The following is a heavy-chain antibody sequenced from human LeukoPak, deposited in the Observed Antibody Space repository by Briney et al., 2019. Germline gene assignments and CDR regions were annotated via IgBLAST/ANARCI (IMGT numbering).Heavy chain of an antibody. D-gene: IGHD6-13*01. V-gene: IGHV1-58*01. CDR1: GFTFSSSA. CDR3: TRSTGSSSSWEFDY. J-gene: IGHJ4*02. CDR2: IVLGSGNT. Sequence: SVKVSCKASGFTFSSSAVQWVRQARGQRLEWIGWIVLGSGNTNYAQKFQERLTFTRDMSTSTAYMELSSLRSEDTAVYYCTRSTGSSSSWEFDYWGQGTLVTVSS.